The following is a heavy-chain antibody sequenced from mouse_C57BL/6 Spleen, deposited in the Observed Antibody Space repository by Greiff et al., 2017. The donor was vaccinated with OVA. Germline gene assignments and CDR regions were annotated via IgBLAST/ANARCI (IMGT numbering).Heavy chain of an antibody. CDR1: GYTFTSYW. CDR2: IYPSDSET. D-gene: IGHD4-1*01. V-gene: IGHV1-61*01. CDR3: ARMGNWAWFAY. J-gene: IGHJ3*01. Sequence: QVQLKESGAELVRPGSSVKLSCKASGYTFTSYWMDWVKQRPGQGLEWIGNIYPSDSETHYNQKFKDKATLTVDKSSSTAYMQLSSLTSEDSAVYYCARMGNWAWFAYWGQGTLVTVSA.